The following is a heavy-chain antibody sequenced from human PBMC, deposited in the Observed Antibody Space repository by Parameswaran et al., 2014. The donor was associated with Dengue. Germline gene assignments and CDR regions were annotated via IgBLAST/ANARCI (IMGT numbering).Heavy chain of an antibody. CDR2: IYYSGNFYYNGNS. CDR3: ARRGGNSWYFDL. J-gene: IGHJ2*01. V-gene: IGHV4-39*01. D-gene: IGHD4-23*01. Sequence: WIRQPPGKGLEWIGSIYYSGNFYYNGNSYYNPSLKSRVTISVDTSRNQFSLKLNSVTAADTAVYYCARRGGNSWYFDLWGRGALVTVSS.